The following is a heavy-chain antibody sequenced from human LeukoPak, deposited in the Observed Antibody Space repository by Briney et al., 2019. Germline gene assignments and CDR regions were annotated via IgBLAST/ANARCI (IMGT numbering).Heavy chain of an antibody. V-gene: IGHV1-18*01. J-gene: IGHJ4*02. CDR2: ISAYNGNA. CDR3: ARGSRYYDSSGYYPNFDY. Sequence: ASVKVSCKASGYTFTSYGISWVRQAPGQGLEWMGWISAYNGNANYAQKLQGRVTMTTDTSTSTAYMELRSLRSDDTAVYYCARGSRYYDSSGYYPNFDYWGQGTLVTVSS. CDR1: GYTFTSYG. D-gene: IGHD3-22*01.